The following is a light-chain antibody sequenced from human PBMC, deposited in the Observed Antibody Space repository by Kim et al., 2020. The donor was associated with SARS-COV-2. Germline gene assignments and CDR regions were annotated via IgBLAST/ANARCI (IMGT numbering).Light chain of an antibody. CDR1: QSVRTY. J-gene: IGKJ5*01. CDR3: QQRGNWPT. CDR2: DAS. V-gene: IGKV3-11*01. Sequence: SLSPGERATLSCRASQSVRTYLAWYQQKPGQAPRLLIHDASNRATGIPARFSGSGSGTDFTLTISSLEPEDFAVYYCQQRGNWPTFGQGTRLEIK.